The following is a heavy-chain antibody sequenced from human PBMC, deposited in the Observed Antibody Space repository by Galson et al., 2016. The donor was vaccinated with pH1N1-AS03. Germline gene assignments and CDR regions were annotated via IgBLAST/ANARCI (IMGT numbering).Heavy chain of an antibody. V-gene: IGHV5-51*01. CDR2: IYPGDSDT. D-gene: IGHD5-24*01. CDR1: GYIFTSYW. Sequence: QSGAEVKKPGESLKISCKTSGYIFTSYWVAWVRHMPGKGLEWMGIIYPGDSDTRYCPSFQGQVTISADRSINPAYLQWSSLMASDTAIYYFARQVRDGYNDYFDYWGQGILVTVSS. CDR3: ARQVRDGYNDYFDY. J-gene: IGHJ4*02.